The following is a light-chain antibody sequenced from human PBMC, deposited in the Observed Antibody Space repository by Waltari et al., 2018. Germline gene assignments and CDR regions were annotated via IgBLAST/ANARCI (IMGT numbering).Light chain of an antibody. CDR2: EGS. CDR1: RSDGGRDTR. Sequence: QSARTQPDSVCGSPGQSITISCTGIRSDGGRDTRIFWYQQHPGKAPKLMIYEGSKRPSGVSNRFSGSQSGNTASLTISGLQAEDEADYSCGSYALGSTLPYVFGTGTKVTVL. J-gene: IGLJ1*01. CDR3: GSYALGSTLPYV. V-gene: IGLV2-23*03.